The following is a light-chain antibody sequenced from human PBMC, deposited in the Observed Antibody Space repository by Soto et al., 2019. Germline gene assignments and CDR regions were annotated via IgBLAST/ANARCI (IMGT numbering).Light chain of an antibody. J-gene: IGKJ5*01. Sequence: VVTKSAGPLSLYQGERATPPCRASQSVSSSYLAWYQQKPGQAPRLLIYDASNRATGIPARFSGSWSGTDFTLTISSLDPGDFAVHYCQQRSNWPPITCGHGTRLEIK. CDR3: QQRSNWPPIT. CDR2: DAS. V-gene: IGKV3D-20*02. CDR1: QSVSSSY.